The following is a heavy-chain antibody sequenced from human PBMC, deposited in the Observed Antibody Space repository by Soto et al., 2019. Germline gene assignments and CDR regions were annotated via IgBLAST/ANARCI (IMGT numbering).Heavy chain of an antibody. Sequence: GASVKVSCKASGGTLSIYGSSWVRQAPGQGLEWMGGIIPIFGTANYAQKFQGRVTITADESTSTAYMELSSLRSEDTAVYYCARDLPYYYDSSGYDAFDIWGQGTMVTVSS. V-gene: IGHV1-69*13. J-gene: IGHJ3*02. D-gene: IGHD3-22*01. CDR1: GGTLSIYG. CDR2: IIPIFGTA. CDR3: ARDLPYYYDSSGYDAFDI.